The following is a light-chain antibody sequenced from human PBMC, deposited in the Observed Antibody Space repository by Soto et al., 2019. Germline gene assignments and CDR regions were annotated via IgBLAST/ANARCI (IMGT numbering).Light chain of an antibody. J-gene: IGLJ2*01. CDR2: VNSDGSH. Sequence: QSVLTQSPSASASLGASVKLTCTLSSGHSRYDIAWHQQQPEKGPRYLMKVNSDGSHIKGDGIPDRFSGSSSGTERYLTISSLQSEDEADYYCQTWGTGIVVFGGGTKVTVL. V-gene: IGLV4-69*01. CDR3: QTWGTGIVV. CDR1: SGHSRYD.